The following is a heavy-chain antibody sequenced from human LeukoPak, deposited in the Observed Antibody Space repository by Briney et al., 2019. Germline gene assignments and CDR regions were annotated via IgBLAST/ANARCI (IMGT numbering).Heavy chain of an antibody. CDR2: ISNSGGTI. CDR1: GFLFSTYE. D-gene: IGHD1-1*01. V-gene: IGHV3-48*03. J-gene: IGHJ4*02. CDR3: ARVGAYAAVNW. Sequence: GGSLRLSCAASGFLFSTYEMNWVRQAPGKGLEWVSYISNSGGTIYYADSVKGRFTISRDNAKNSLHLQMNSLRAEDTAVYYCARVGAYAAVNWWGQGILVTVSS.